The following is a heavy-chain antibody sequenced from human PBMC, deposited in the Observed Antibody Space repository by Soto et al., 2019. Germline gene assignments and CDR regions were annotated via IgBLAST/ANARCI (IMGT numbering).Heavy chain of an antibody. CDR2: IGPESGAT. D-gene: IGHD1-26*01. J-gene: IGHJ1*01. V-gene: IGHV1-2*02. CDR1: GYTFTGHY. Sequence: ASVKLSCKASGYTFTGHYIHWVRQAPEQGPEWMGEIGPESGATRYAQKFQGRVTMTRDMSITTVYMELNNLSPDDTAVYYCGRGRSGQIVVFYWGQGTPVTVSS. CDR3: GRGRSGQIVVFY.